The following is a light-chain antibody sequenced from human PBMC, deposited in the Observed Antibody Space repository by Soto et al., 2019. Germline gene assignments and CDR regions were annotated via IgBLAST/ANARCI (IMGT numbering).Light chain of an antibody. J-gene: IGLJ2*01. V-gene: IGLV1-47*01. CDR1: SSNIGSNY. CDR2: RNN. CDR3: AAWDDSLSGVV. Sequence: QSGLTQPPSASGTPGQSVTISCSGSSSNIGSNYVFWYQHLPGTAPKLLIYRNNQRPSGVPDRFSGSKSGTSASLAISGLRSEDETDYYCAAWDDSLSGVVFGGGTKVTVL.